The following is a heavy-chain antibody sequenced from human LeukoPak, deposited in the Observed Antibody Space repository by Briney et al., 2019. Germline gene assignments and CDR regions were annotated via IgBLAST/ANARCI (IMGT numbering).Heavy chain of an antibody. D-gene: IGHD2-2*01. J-gene: IGHJ6*02. Sequence: GGSLRLSCAASGFTFSSYAMHWVRQAPGRGLEWVAFISYDGSNKYYGEFVKGRFTISRDNSKNTLYLQMNSLRAEDTAVYYCVRGGYCSGTSCPPYDGMDVGGQGPTVPVPS. CDR2: ISYDGSNK. CDR3: VRGGYCSGTSCPPYDGMDV. V-gene: IGHV3-30-3*01. CDR1: GFTFSSYA.